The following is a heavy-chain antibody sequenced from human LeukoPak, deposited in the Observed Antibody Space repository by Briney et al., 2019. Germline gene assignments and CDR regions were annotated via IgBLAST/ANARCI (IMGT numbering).Heavy chain of an antibody. CDR3: AKSQRGCYPRRTYYYYMDV. D-gene: IGHD2-2*01. V-gene: IGHV1-2*02. CDR2: INPNSGGT. Sequence: ASVKVSCKASGYTFTGYYMHWVRQAPGQGLEWMGWINPNSGGTNYAQKFQGRVTMTRDTSITTAYMELSRLRSDDTAVYYCAKSQRGCYPRRTYYYYMDVWGKGTTVTVSS. J-gene: IGHJ6*03. CDR1: GYTFTGYY.